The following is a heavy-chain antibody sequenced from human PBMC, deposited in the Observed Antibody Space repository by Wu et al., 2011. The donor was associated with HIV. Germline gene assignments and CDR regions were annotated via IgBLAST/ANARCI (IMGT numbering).Heavy chain of an antibody. CDR2: LNPRDGGT. D-gene: IGHD4-17*01. Sequence: VQSGAGGEEAWGSVKVSCKTSGYTFTGYYMHWVREVPGQGLEWMGWLNPRDGGTNYAQKFHGRVSMTRDTSINTLYMELSSLRSDDTAVYFCARDLRPVGDYSFYFDYWGQGSLVTVSS. CDR3: ARDLRPVGDYSFYFDY. J-gene: IGHJ4*02. V-gene: IGHV1-2*02. CDR1: GYTFTGYY.